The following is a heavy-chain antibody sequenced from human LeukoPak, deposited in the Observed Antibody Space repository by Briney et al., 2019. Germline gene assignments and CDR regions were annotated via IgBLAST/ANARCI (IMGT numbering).Heavy chain of an antibody. CDR2: MRFSGST. CDR3: ATGGRHGGYQDFDY. J-gene: IGHJ4*02. CDR1: GGSISTYY. V-gene: IGHV4-59*01. D-gene: IGHD5-12*01. Sequence: KPSETLSLTCSVSGGSISTYYWTWIRQPPGKGLEWIGYMRFSGSTNYNPSLKSRVTMSVDTSKNQFSLKVSSVTAADTAVYFCATGGRHGGYQDFDYWGQGTLVTVSS.